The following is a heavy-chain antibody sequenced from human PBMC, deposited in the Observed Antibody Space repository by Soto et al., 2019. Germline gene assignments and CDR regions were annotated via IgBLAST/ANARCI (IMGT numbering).Heavy chain of an antibody. V-gene: IGHV3-9*01. D-gene: IGHD5-12*01. J-gene: IGHJ4*02. CDR1: GFSLDDYA. CDR2: LNWNSGVI. CDR3: AKEFEKASMGYNFDF. Sequence: GGSLRLSCAASGFSLDDYAMHWVRQAPGKGLEWVAGLNWNSGVIGYADSVKGRFTISRDNAKKSLYLQMNSLRVEDTALYYCAKEFEKASMGYNFDFWGQGALVTVSS.